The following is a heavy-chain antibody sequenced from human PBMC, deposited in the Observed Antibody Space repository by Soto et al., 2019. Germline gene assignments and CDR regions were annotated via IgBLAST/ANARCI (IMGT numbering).Heavy chain of an antibody. J-gene: IGHJ6*02. CDR1: GGSINIGGYF. CDR2: LYYNGST. Sequence: QVQLQESGPGLVKPSQTLSLACTVSGGSINIGGYFWSWVRQFPGKGLEWIGHLYYNGSTYYNPSLKSRVTISRATSKNQFSLRLTSVTAADTAVYYCATDEYFGSEINFYYYAMDVWGQGTTVTVSS. V-gene: IGHV4-31*03. D-gene: IGHD3-16*01. CDR3: ATDEYFGSEINFYYYAMDV.